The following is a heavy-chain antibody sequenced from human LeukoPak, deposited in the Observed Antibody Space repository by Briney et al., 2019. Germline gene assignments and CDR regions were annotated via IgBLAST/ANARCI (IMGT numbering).Heavy chain of an antibody. D-gene: IGHD1-26*01. CDR2: IFSSGST. V-gene: IGHV4-59*02. CDR3: ARYTGSYGDY. CDR1: GGSVSSYY. Sequence: SETLSLICTVSGGSVSSYYWSWIRQPPGKGLEWIGYIFSSGSTNYNPSLKSRVTISVDTSKNQFSLKLTSVTAADTAVYYCARYTGSYGDYWGQGTLVTVSS. J-gene: IGHJ4*02.